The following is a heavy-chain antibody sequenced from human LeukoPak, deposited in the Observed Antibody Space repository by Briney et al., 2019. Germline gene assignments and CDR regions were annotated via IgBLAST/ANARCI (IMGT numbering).Heavy chain of an antibody. D-gene: IGHD3-22*01. V-gene: IGHV3-23*01. CDR1: GFTFSSYA. Sequence: GGSLRLSCAASGFTFSSYAMSWVRQAPGKGLEWVSAISGSGGSTYYADSVKGRFTISRDNSKNTLYLQMNSLRAEDTAVYCCARARITMIVVVPDYWGQGTLVTVSS. CDR2: ISGSGGST. CDR3: ARARITMIVVVPDY. J-gene: IGHJ4*02.